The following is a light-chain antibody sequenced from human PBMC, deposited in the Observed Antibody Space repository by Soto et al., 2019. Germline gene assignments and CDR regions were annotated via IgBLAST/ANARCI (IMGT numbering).Light chain of an antibody. V-gene: IGKV1-9*01. CDR2: AAS. CDR3: QQLNDYPIT. J-gene: IGKJ5*01. Sequence: DIHMTQSPSSLSPSVGERVTLTCLASQSISRHLNWYQQKPGRAPKLLIYAASTLQSGVPSRFSGSGSGTEFTLTIISLQPEDFATYYCQQLNDYPITFGQGTRLEIK. CDR1: QSISRH.